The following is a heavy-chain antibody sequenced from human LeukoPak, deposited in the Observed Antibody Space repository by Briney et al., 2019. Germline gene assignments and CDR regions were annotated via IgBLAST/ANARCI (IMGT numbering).Heavy chain of an antibody. Sequence: SETLSLTCTVSGGSISSYYWSWIRQPAGKGLEWIGRIYTSGSTNYNPSLKSRVTMSVDTSKNQFSLKLSSVTAADTAVYYCARGERGYSYGYSDCYYYYGMDVWGQGTTVTVSS. V-gene: IGHV4-4*07. CDR2: IYTSGST. D-gene: IGHD5-18*01. J-gene: IGHJ6*02. CDR3: ARGERGYSYGYSDCYYYYGMDV. CDR1: GGSISSYY.